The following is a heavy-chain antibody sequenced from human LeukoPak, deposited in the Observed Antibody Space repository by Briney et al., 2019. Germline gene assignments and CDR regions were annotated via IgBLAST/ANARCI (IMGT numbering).Heavy chain of an antibody. J-gene: IGHJ4*02. CDR2: IKQDGSEK. D-gene: IGHD3-22*01. CDR3: ARDLSYYDSSGYLAY. Sequence: GGSLRLSCAAFGFTFSSYWMSWVRQAPGKGLEWVANIKQDGSEKYYVDSVKGRFTISRDNAKNSLYLQMNSLRAEDTAVYYCARDLSYYDSSGYLAYWGQGTLVTVSS. CDR1: GFTFSSYW. V-gene: IGHV3-7*01.